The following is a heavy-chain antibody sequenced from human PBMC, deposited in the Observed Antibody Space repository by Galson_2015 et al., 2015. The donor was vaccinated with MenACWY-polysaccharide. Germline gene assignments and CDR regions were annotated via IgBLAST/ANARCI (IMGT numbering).Heavy chain of an antibody. D-gene: IGHD3-3*01. V-gene: IGHV1-18*01. CDR2: ISPYNANT. Sequence: VKVSCKASGYSFHNYGFTWVRQAPGQGLEWMGWISPYNANTNYAQKLQGRVTMTTDTSTRTAYMELRNLRSDDTAVYYCARVYDFWSGYYAVGFDPWGQGTLVTVSS. CDR1: GYSFHNYG. J-gene: IGHJ5*02. CDR3: ARVYDFWSGYYAVGFDP.